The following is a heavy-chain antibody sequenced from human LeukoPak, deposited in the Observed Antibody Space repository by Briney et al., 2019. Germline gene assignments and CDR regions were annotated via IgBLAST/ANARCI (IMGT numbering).Heavy chain of an antibody. D-gene: IGHD6-13*01. V-gene: IGHV4-38-2*02. Sequence: KPSETLSLTCTVSGNSISSGYYWGWIRQPPGKGLEWIGSIYHSGTSYYNPSLKSRVTISVDTSKNQFSLKLSSVTAADTAVYYCARQWYLRAGIAAAGTYYFDYWGQGTLVTVSS. J-gene: IGHJ4*02. CDR2: IYHSGTS. CDR3: ARQWYLRAGIAAAGTYYFDY. CDR1: GNSISSGYY.